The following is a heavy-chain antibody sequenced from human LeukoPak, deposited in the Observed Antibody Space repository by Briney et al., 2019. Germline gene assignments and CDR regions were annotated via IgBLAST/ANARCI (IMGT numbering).Heavy chain of an antibody. CDR2: INHSGST. CDR3: VRHLGANTWMGNWFDP. J-gene: IGHJ5*02. Sequence: SETLSLTCAVYGESFSGYYWSWIRQPPGKGLEWIGEINHSGSTDYNPSLKSRVTISVDTSKNHFSLKLNSVTAADTAIYYCVRHLGANTWMGNWFDPWGQGTLVTVSS. CDR1: GESFSGYY. D-gene: IGHD1-1*01. V-gene: IGHV4-34*01.